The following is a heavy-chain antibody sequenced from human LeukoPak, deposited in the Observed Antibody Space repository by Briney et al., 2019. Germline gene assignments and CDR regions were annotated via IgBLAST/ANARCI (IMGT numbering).Heavy chain of an antibody. CDR1: GGSISSSSYY. Sequence: SETLSLTCTVSGGSISSSSYYWGWIRQPPGKRLEWIGSIYYSGSTYYNPSLKSRVTISVDTSKNQFSLKLSSVTAADTAVYYCARQGSGYYWGKYYFDYWGQGTLVTVSS. CDR3: ARQGSGYYWGKYYFDY. J-gene: IGHJ4*02. D-gene: IGHD3-22*01. V-gene: IGHV4-39*01. CDR2: IYYSGST.